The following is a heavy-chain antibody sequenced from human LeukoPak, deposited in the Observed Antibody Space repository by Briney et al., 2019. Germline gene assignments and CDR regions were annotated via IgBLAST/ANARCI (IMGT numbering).Heavy chain of an antibody. Sequence: GGSLRLSCAASGFTFSSYSMNWVRQAPGKGLEWVSSISSSSSYIYYADSVKGRFTISRDNAKNSLYLQMNSLRAEDTAVYYCARGSIAARPSYFDYWGQGTLVTVSS. V-gene: IGHV3-21*01. CDR2: ISSSSSYI. CDR1: GFTFSSYS. CDR3: ARGSIAARPSYFDY. D-gene: IGHD6-6*01. J-gene: IGHJ4*02.